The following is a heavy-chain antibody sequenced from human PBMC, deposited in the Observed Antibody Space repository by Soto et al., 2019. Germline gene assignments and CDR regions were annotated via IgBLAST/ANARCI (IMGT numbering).Heavy chain of an antibody. CDR2: VYYTGST. D-gene: IGHD3-22*01. CDR3: ARGRTVRNYADDSSDYFYFFDY. J-gene: IGHJ4*02. CDR1: GDSISTFY. V-gene: IGHV4-59*01. Sequence: LSLTCTVSGDSISTFYWGWMRQSPGKELEWIGYVYYTGSTNYNPSLKSRVTISVDRSKNQFSLKLTSANAADTAVYYCARGRTVRNYADDSSDYFYFFDYWGQGTQVTV.